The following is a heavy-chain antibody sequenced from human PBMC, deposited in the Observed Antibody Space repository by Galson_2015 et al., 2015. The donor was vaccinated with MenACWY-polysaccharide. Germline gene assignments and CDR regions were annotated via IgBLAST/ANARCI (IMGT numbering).Heavy chain of an antibody. CDR2: IRSNSYGGTP. D-gene: IGHD4-17*01. CDR1: EFTFGDYT. J-gene: IGHJ4*02. Sequence: SLRLSCAASEFTFGDYTMNWFRQAPGKGLEWVGFIRSNSYGGTPEYAASVKGGFTISRDDSKSIAYLQMNSLKTEDTAVYYCTRKSTVPSSSIFDYWGQGTLVTVSS. CDR3: TRKSTVPSSSIFDY. V-gene: IGHV3-49*03.